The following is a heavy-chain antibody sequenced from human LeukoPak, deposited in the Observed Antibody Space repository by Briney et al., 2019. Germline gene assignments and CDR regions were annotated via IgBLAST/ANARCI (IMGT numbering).Heavy chain of an antibody. Sequence: GGSLRLSCAASGFTFSSYGMHWVRQAPGKGLEWVAVISYDGSNKYYADSVKGRFTISRDNSKNTLYLQMNSLRAEDTAVYYCARDLNWNYPLDYWGQGTLVTVSS. CDR2: ISYDGSNK. J-gene: IGHJ4*02. V-gene: IGHV3-30*03. CDR1: GFTFSSYG. CDR3: ARDLNWNYPLDY. D-gene: IGHD1-7*01.